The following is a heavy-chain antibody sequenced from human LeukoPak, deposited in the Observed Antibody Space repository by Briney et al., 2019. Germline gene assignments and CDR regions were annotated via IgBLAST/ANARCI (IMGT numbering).Heavy chain of an antibody. J-gene: IGHJ4*02. V-gene: IGHV1-69*13. CDR2: IIPIFGTA. CDR1: GYTFTSYG. Sequence: SVKVSCKASGYTFTSYGISWVRQAPGQGLEWMGGIIPIFGTANYAQKFQGRVTITADESTSTAYMELSSLRSEDTAVYYCARRSSGYSSGWYFGSRYYFDYWGQGTLVTVSS. D-gene: IGHD6-19*01. CDR3: ARRSSGYSSGWYFGSRYYFDY.